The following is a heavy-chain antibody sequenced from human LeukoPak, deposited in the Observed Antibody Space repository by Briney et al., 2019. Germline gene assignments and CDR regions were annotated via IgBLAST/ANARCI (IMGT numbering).Heavy chain of an antibody. Sequence: GGSLRLSCAASGFTFSSYAMHWVRQAPGKGLEWVAVISYDGSNKYYADSVKGRFTISRDNSKNTLYLQMNSLRAEDTAVYYCGKDAHSSGWRGGVDSWGQGTLVTVSS. CDR1: GFTFSSYA. CDR2: ISYDGSNK. D-gene: IGHD6-19*01. V-gene: IGHV3-30-3*01. CDR3: GKDAHSSGWRGGVDS. J-gene: IGHJ4*02.